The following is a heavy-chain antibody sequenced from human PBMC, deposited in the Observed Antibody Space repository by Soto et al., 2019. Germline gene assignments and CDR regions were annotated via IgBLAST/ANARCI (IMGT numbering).Heavy chain of an antibody. J-gene: IGHJ4*02. D-gene: IGHD5-12*01. CDR1: GFSLSTSAVG. Sequence: QITLKASGPTLVKPTQTLTLTCTFSGFSLSTSAVGVGWIRQPPRKALEWLALIYWDDDKRYSPSLRSRLTITKDTSKNQVVLTMTNMDPVDTATYYCAHNLEATNFDYWCQGTMVTVSS. CDR2: IYWDDDK. CDR3: AHNLEATNFDY. V-gene: IGHV2-5*02.